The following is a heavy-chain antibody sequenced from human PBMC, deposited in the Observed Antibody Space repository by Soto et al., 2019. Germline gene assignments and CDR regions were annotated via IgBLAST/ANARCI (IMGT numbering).Heavy chain of an antibody. CDR2: ISYDGSNK. J-gene: IGHJ4*02. CDR1: GFTFSRYG. D-gene: IGHD1-26*01. Sequence: QVQLVESGGGVVQPGRSLRLSCAASGFTFSRYGMHWVRQAPGKGLEWVAVISYDGSNKYYADSVKGRFTISRDNSKNTLYLQMNSLRAEDTAVYFCAKGDYSGSHFDHWGQGTLGTVSA. V-gene: IGHV3-30*18. CDR3: AKGDYSGSHFDH.